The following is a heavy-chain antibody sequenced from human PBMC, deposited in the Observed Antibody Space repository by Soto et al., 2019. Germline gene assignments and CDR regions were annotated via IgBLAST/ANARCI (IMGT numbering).Heavy chain of an antibody. CDR3: ARAFDDYGDYQYQFDY. D-gene: IGHD4-17*01. CDR1: GGSIGSGGYY. Sequence: QVQLQESGPRLVKPSQTLSLTCTVSGGSIGSGGYYWSWIRQHPGKGLEWIGYIYYSGRTFYNPSLKSRVTISIDTSQDQFSLDLTSVTAADTAVYYCARAFDDYGDYQYQFDYWGQGTLITVSS. J-gene: IGHJ4*02. CDR2: IYYSGRT. V-gene: IGHV4-31*03.